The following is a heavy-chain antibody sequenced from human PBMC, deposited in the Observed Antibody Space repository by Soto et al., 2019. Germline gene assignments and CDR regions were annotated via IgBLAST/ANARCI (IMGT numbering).Heavy chain of an antibody. CDR1: GYTFTSYA. CDR3: ARRGYRNYYYDGMDV. D-gene: IGHD5-18*01. CDR2: INAGNGNT. Sequence: QVQLVQSGAEVKKPGASVKVSCKASGYTFTSYAMHCVRQAPGQSLEWMGWINAGNGNTKYSQKFQGRVTITRDTSASTAYMELSSLRSEDTAVYYCARRGYRNYYYDGMDVWGQGTTVTVSS. V-gene: IGHV1-3*01. J-gene: IGHJ6*02.